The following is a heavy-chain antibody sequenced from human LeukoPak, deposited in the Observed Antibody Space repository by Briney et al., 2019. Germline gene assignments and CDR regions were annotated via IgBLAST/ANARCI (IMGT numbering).Heavy chain of an antibody. Sequence: GASGKVSCKASGYTFTGYYMHWVRQAPGQGLEWMGWINPNSGGTNYAQKFQGRVTMTRDTSISSAYMELSRLRSDDTAVYYCVSSENYYDSSGYYSDAFDIWGQGTVVTVSS. CDR2: INPNSGGT. V-gene: IGHV1-2*02. J-gene: IGHJ3*02. CDR1: GYTFTGYY. D-gene: IGHD3-22*01. CDR3: VSSENYYDSSGYYSDAFDI.